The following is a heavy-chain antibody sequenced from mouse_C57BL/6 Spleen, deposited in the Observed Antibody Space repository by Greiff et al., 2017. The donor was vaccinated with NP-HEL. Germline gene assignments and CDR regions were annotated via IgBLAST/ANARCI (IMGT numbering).Heavy chain of an antibody. J-gene: IGHJ2*01. CDR2: IYPGDGDT. CDR3: ARPPWDY. Sequence: LEESGPELVKPGASVKISCKASGYAFSSSWMNWVKQRPGKGLEWIGRIYPGDGDTNYNGKFKGKATLTADKSSSTAYMQLSSLTSEDSAVYFCARPPWDYWGQGTTLTVSS. CDR1: GYAFSSSW. V-gene: IGHV1-82*01.